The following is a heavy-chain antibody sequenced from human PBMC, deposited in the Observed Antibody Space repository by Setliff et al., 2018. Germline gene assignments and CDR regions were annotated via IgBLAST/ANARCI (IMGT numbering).Heavy chain of an antibody. Sequence: ASVKVSCKASGYTFTTYYMHWVRQAPGQRLEWMGIINPSGGSTGYAQKFQGRVTMTRDTSTSTVYMELSSLRSEDTAVYYCARAWDGYNYDYWGQGTLVTVS. D-gene: IGHD1-1*01. J-gene: IGHJ4*02. CDR3: ARAWDGYNYDY. CDR1: GYTFTTYY. V-gene: IGHV1-46*01. CDR2: INPSGGST.